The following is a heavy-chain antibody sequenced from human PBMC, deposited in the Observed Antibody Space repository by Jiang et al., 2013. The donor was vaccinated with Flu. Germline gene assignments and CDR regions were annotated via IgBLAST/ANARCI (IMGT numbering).Heavy chain of an antibody. CDR1: GFTFSSYA. CDR2: ISGRGGST. V-gene: IGHV3-23*01. CDR3: ALTGDRYGMDV. D-gene: IGHD7-27*01. J-gene: IGHJ6*04. Sequence: VQLLESGGGLVQPGGSLRLSCAASGFTFSSYAMTWVRQAPGKGLEWVSAISGRGGSTHYRDSVKGRFTISRDNSKNTVYLQMNSLRAEDTALYYCALTGDRYGMDVWGKGTAVIVSS.